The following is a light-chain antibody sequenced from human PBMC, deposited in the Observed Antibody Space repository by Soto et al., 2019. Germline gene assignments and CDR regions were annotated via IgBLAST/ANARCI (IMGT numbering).Light chain of an antibody. Sequence: DIVMTQSPATLSVSPGERATLSCRASQNVGRGLAWYQQKPGQAPRLLIYGISAMATNIPARFSGSGSGTEFPLTISSLQSEDFAVYYCQKYSQWPQTFGQGTKVEIK. J-gene: IGKJ1*01. V-gene: IGKV3-15*01. CDR2: GIS. CDR3: QKYSQWPQT. CDR1: QNVGRG.